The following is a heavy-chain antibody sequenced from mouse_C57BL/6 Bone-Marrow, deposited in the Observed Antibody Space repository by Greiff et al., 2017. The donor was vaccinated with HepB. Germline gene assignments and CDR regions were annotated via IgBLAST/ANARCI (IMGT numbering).Heavy chain of an antibody. CDR1: GFTFSDYG. J-gene: IGHJ4*01. D-gene: IGHD4-1*02. Sequence: EVQLVESGGGLVKPGGSLKLSCAASGFTFSDYGMHWVRQAPEKGLEWVAYISSGSSTIYYADTVKGRFTISRDNAKNTLFLQMTSLRSEDTAMYYCANASTGTAMDYWGQGTSVTVSS. CDR3: ANASTGTAMDY. CDR2: ISSGSSTI. V-gene: IGHV5-17*01.